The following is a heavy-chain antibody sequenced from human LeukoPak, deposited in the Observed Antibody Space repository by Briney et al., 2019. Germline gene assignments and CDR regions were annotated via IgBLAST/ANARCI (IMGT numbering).Heavy chain of an antibody. V-gene: IGHV1-2*02. J-gene: IGHJ4*02. CDR1: GYTFTGYY. D-gene: IGHD6-19*01. CDR2: INPNSGGT. CDR3: AREGIAVAASLDY. Sequence: ASVNVSCKASGYTFTGYYMHWVRQAPGQGLEWMGWINPNSGGTNYAQKFQGRVTMTRDTSISTAYMELSRLRSDDTAVYYCAREGIAVAASLDYWGQGTLVTVSS.